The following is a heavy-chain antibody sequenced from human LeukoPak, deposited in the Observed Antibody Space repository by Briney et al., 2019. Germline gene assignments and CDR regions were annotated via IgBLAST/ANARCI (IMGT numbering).Heavy chain of an antibody. Sequence: PGGSLRLSCAASGFTVSSNYMSWVRQAPGKGLEWVSVICSGGSTYYADSVKGRFTISRDNSKNTLYLQMNSLRAEDTAVYYCARSAHTFSILTGYGFDYWGQGTLVTVSS. J-gene: IGHJ4*02. D-gene: IGHD3-9*01. V-gene: IGHV3-53*01. CDR2: ICSGGST. CDR3: ARSAHTFSILTGYGFDY. CDR1: GFTVSSNY.